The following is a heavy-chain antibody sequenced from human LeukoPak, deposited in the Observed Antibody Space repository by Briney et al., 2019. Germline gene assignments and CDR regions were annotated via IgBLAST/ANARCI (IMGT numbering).Heavy chain of an antibody. D-gene: IGHD3-3*01. CDR1: GGSISSYY. Sequence: SETLSLTCTVSGGSISSYYLSWIRQPAGKGLEWIGRIYTSGSTNYNPSLKSRVTMSVDTSKNQFSLKLSSVTAADTAVYYCARDHTIFGVVNPLYFDYWGQGTLVTVSS. CDR2: IYTSGST. J-gene: IGHJ4*02. CDR3: ARDHTIFGVVNPLYFDY. V-gene: IGHV4-4*07.